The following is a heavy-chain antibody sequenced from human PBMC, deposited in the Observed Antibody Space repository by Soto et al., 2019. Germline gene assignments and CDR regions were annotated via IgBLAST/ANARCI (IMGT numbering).Heavy chain of an antibody. CDR3: VTIIAGALIHSYAFDV. V-gene: IGHV3-74*01. CDR1: GFTFSSYW. CDR2: IDREGKTT. J-gene: IGHJ6*02. D-gene: IGHD6-13*01. Sequence: EVQLVESGGGLVQPGGSLRVSCAASGFTFSSYWMHWARQVPGKGLVWVSRIDREGKTTDYADSVKGRFTISRDNAKNTVSLQMNSLRVDDTAVYYCVTIIAGALIHSYAFDVWGQGTTVTVSS.